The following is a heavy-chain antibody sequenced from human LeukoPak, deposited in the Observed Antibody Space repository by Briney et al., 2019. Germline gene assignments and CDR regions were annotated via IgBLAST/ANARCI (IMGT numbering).Heavy chain of an antibody. Sequence: PGGSLRLSCAASGFTFNNAWMSWVRQAPGKGLEWVGRIKSKADGGTTDYAAPVKGRFTISRDDSKNTVYLQMNSLKIEDTAMYYCTTDDPVNRSWGHRTLGTVSS. V-gene: IGHV3-15*01. CDR2: IKSKADGGTT. CDR1: GFTFNNAW. J-gene: IGHJ4*01. CDR3: TTDDPVNRS. D-gene: IGHD2/OR15-2a*01.